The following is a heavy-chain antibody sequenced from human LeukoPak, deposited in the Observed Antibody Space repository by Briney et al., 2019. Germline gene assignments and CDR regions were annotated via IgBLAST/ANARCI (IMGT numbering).Heavy chain of an antibody. CDR3: ATSTAAAGTD. CDR2: IKPDGGEK. Sequence: GGSLRLSCAASGFIFNTYWMTWVRQTPGKGLEWVANIKPDGGEKKYVDSVKGRFTISRDNAQNSLYLQMNSLRAEDTAIYYCATSTAAAGTDWGQGTLVTVSS. CDR1: GFIFNTYW. V-gene: IGHV3-7*03. J-gene: IGHJ4*02. D-gene: IGHD6-13*01.